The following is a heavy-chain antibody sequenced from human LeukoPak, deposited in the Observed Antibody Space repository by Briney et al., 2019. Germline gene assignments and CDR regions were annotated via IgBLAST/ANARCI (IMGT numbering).Heavy chain of an antibody. J-gene: IGHJ4*02. D-gene: IGHD3-9*01. CDR1: GFTFSSYW. V-gene: IGHV3-7*03. CDR2: IKQDGNEK. CDR3: AREQYYDILTGYWPYFDY. Sequence: GGSLRLSCAASGFTFSSYWMSWVRQAPGKGVEWVANIKQDGNEKYYVDSVKGRFTISRDNDKNSLYLQINSLRAEDTAVYYCAREQYYDILTGYWPYFDYWGQGTLVTVSS.